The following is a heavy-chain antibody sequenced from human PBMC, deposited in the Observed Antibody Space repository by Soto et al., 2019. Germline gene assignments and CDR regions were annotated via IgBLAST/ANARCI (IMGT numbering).Heavy chain of an antibody. V-gene: IGHV3-21*01. CDR3: ARDRYGSGSYYNYDAFDI. Sequence: GGSLRLSCAASGFTFSSYSMNWVRQAPGKGLEWVSSISSSSSYIYYADSVKGRFTISRDNAKNSLYLQMNSLRAEDTAVYYCARDRYGSGSYYNYDAFDIWGQGTMVTVSS. D-gene: IGHD3-10*01. CDR1: GFTFSSYS. CDR2: ISSSSSYI. J-gene: IGHJ3*02.